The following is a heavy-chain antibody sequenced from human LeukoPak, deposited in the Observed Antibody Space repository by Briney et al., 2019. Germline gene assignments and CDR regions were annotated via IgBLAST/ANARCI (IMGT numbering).Heavy chain of an antibody. CDR2: VYYSGST. J-gene: IGHJ6*02. CDR1: GGSMTTYY. V-gene: IGHV4-59*01. Sequence: PSETLSLTCSVSGGSMTTYYWGWVRQAPMKGLEFLGFVYYSGSTFYNPSLESRVTISIDTSMSQFSLKMSSLTAADSAIYYCVRGRHMLGEVISHGMDVWGQGTAVTVSS. D-gene: IGHD3-10*01. CDR3: VRGRHMLGEVISHGMDV.